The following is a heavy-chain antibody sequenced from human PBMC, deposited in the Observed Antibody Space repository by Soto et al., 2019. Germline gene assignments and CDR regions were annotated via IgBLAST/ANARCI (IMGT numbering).Heavy chain of an antibody. CDR1: GGSISSSSYY. V-gene: IGHV4-39*01. J-gene: IGHJ3*02. D-gene: IGHD3-10*01. Sequence: QLQLQESGPGLVKPSETLSLTCTVSGGSISSSSYYWGWIRQPPGKGLEWIGSIYYSGSTYYNPSLKSRVTISVDTSKNQCSLKLSSVTAADTAVYYCASQDYGEDAFDIWGQGTMVTVSS. CDR2: IYYSGST. CDR3: ASQDYGEDAFDI.